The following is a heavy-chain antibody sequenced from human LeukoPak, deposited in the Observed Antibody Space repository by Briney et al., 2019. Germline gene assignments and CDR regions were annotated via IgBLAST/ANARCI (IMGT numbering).Heavy chain of an antibody. CDR3: AKSNGYFEY. Sequence: GGSLRLSCAASSSYAMSWVRQAPGKGLEWVSTITSSGGRSYYADSVKGQFTISRDNSKNTLYLQMNSLRVEDTAVYYCAKSNGYFEYWGQGTLVPVSS. D-gene: IGHD3-22*01. V-gene: IGHV3-23*01. CDR2: ITSSGGRS. CDR1: SSYA. J-gene: IGHJ4*02.